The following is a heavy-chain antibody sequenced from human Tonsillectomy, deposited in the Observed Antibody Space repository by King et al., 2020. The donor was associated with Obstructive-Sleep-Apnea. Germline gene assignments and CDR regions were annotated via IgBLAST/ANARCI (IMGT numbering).Heavy chain of an antibody. D-gene: IGHD3-10*01. CDR2: ISAYNGNT. J-gene: IGHJ6*02. V-gene: IGHV1-18*01. CDR1: GYTFTNFG. CDR3: ARERMKLLWFGESYYGMDV. Sequence: QLVQSGAEVKKPGASVKVSCKASGYTFTNFGISWVRQAPGQGLEWMGWISAYNGNTNYAQKLQGRVTMTTDTSTSTAYMELRSLRSDDKAVYYCARERMKLLWFGESYYGMDVWGQGTTVTVSS.